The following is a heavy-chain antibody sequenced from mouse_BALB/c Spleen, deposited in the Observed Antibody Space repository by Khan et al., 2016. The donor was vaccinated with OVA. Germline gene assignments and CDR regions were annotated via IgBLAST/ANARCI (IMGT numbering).Heavy chain of an antibody. V-gene: IGHV3-6*02. CDR3: ARDYYGTSWYFDV. CDR2: IRYDGSN. D-gene: IGHD1-1*01. Sequence: EVQLQESGPGLVKPSQSLSLTCSVTGYSITSGYYCNWIRQFPGNKLEWMDYIRYDGSNNYNPSLKNRISITRDTSKNQFFLQLHYVTTEDTATYYCARDYYGTSWYFDVRGAGTTATVSS. J-gene: IGHJ1*01. CDR1: GYSITSGYY.